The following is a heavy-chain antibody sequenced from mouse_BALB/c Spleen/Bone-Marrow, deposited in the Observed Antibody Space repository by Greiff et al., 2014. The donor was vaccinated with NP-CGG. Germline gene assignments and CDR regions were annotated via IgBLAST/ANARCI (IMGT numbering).Heavy chain of an antibody. CDR3: ARDDSSFYWYFDV. J-gene: IGHJ1*01. CDR2: IRNKANGYTT. V-gene: IGHV7-3*02. CDR1: GFTFTDYY. Sequence: DVLLEESGGGLVQPGGSLSLSCATSGFTFTDYYMSWVRQPPGKALEWLAFIRNKANGYTTEYSASVEGRFTISRDNSQSILYLQMITLRAEDSAAYYCARDDSSFYWYFDVWGAGTTVTVSS. D-gene: IGHD1-1*01.